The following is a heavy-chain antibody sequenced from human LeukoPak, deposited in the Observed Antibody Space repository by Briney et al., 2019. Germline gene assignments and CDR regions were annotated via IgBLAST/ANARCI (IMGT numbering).Heavy chain of an antibody. D-gene: IGHD1-7*01. V-gene: IGHV4-4*07. CDR1: GDSIRSYY. Sequence: PSETLSLTCTVSGDSIRSYYWSWIRRPAGKGLEWIGRTSTSGSTNCNPSLKSRVTMSLDTSKNQFSLKLTSVTAADTAIYYCAGATNWNYNPFDIWGQGTMVTVSS. CDR2: TSTSGST. CDR3: AGATNWNYNPFDI. J-gene: IGHJ3*02.